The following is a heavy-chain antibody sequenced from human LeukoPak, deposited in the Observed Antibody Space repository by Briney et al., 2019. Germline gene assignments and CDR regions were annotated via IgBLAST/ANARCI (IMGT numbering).Heavy chain of an antibody. V-gene: IGHV1-69*13. CDR2: IIPIFGTA. D-gene: IGHD2-8*01. J-gene: IGHJ4*02. Sequence: GASVKVSCKASGGTFSSYAISWVRQAPGQGLEWMGGIIPIFGTANYAQKLQGRVTITADESTSTAYMELSSLRSEDTAVYYCARYCTNGVCYFDYWGQGTLVTVSS. CDR3: ARYCTNGVCYFDY. CDR1: GGTFSSYA.